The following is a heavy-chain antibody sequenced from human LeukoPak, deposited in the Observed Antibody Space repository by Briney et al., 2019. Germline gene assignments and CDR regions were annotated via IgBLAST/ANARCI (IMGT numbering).Heavy chain of an antibody. CDR1: GFTFGDYA. V-gene: IGHV3-49*03. CDR3: TREYYYDSRGYYPYFDY. Sequence: GGSLRLSCTASGFTFGDYAMSWFRQAPGKGLEWVGFIRSKAYGGTTEYAASVKGRFTISRDDSKSIAYLQMNSLKTEDTAVYYCTREYYYDSRGYYPYFDYWGQGTLVTVSS. CDR2: IRSKAYGGTT. J-gene: IGHJ4*02. D-gene: IGHD3-22*01.